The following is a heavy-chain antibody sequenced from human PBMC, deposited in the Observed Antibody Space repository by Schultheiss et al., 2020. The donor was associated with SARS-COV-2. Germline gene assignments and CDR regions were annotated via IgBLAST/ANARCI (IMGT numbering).Heavy chain of an antibody. CDR1: GFTFSSYG. CDR3: AKEVKETNFDY. J-gene: IGHJ4*02. CDR2: IWYDGSNK. D-gene: IGHD2-21*01. Sequence: GESLKISCAASGFTFSSYGMHWVRQAPGKGLEWVAVIWYDGSNKYYADSVKGRFTISRDNSKNTLYLQMNSLRAEDTAVYYCAKEVKETNFDYWGQGTLVTVSS. V-gene: IGHV3-33*06.